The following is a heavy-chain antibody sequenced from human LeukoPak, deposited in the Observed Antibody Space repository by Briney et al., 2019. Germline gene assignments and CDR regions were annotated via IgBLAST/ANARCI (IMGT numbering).Heavy chain of an antibody. J-gene: IGHJ4*02. CDR1: GGSISSSSYY. Sequence: PSETLSLTCTVSGGSISSSSYYWGWIRQPPGKGLEWIGSIYYSGSTYYNPSLKSRVTISVDTSKNQFSLKLSSVTAADTAVYYCARLEEFYGSGVFDYWGQGTLVTVSS. CDR2: IYYSGST. CDR3: ARLEEFYGSGVFDY. D-gene: IGHD3-10*01. V-gene: IGHV4-39*01.